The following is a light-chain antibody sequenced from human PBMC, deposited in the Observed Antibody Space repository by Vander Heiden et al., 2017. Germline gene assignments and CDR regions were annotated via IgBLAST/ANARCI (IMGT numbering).Light chain of an antibody. Sequence: EIVLTQSPGTLSLSPGDSTTLSCRTTQNINNNYLAWYQQKPGQAPRLLIYGASSMATGIPDRFSGSGSGTDFSLTINSLEAEDFAMYYCQQYGTTPRTFGQGTKVEFK. CDR2: GAS. V-gene: IGKV3-20*01. CDR1: QNINNNY. CDR3: QQYGTTPRT. J-gene: IGKJ1*01.